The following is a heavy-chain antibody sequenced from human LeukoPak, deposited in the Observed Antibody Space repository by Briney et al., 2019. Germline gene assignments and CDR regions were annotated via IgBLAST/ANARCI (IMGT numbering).Heavy chain of an antibody. V-gene: IGHV3-21*01. CDR2: ISSSSSYI. Sequence: PGGSLRLSCAASGFTFSTYSMNWVRQAPGKGLEWVSSISSSSSYIYYADSVKGRFTISRDNAKNSLYLQMNSLRAEDTAVYYCARDGILGANSLPNFDYWGQGALVTVSS. CDR3: ARDGILGANSLPNFDY. D-gene: IGHD1-26*01. J-gene: IGHJ4*02. CDR1: GFTFSTYS.